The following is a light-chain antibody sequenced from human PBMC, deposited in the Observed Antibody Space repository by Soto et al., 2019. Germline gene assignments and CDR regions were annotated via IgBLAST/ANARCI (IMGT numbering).Light chain of an antibody. CDR1: QSLTRN. Sequence: EIVMTQSPATLSVSPGERVTLSCRASQSLTRNLAWYQHKPGQSPRLLIYDASNRATGIPARFSGSGSGTDFTLTISSIEPEDFAVYYCQQRSNWPPEITFGQGTRLEIK. CDR2: DAS. V-gene: IGKV3-11*01. CDR3: QQRSNWPPEIT. J-gene: IGKJ5*01.